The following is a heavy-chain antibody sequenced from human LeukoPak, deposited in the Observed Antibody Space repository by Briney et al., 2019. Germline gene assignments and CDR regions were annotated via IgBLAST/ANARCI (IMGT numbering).Heavy chain of an antibody. CDR2: IYYSGST. V-gene: IGHV4-59*01. Sequence: SETLSLICSVSGGSISSYYWSWVRQPPGKGLEWIGYIYYSGSTNYNPSLKSRVTISLDTSKSQFSLKLSSVTAADTAVYFCARGGPDYDILTGYGYFQYWGQGTLVTVSS. D-gene: IGHD3-9*01. CDR3: ARGGPDYDILTGYGYFQY. CDR1: GGSISSYY. J-gene: IGHJ1*01.